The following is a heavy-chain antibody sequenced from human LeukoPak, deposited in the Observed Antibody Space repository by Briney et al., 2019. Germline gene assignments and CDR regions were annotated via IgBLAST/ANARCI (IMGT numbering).Heavy chain of an antibody. CDR1: GYTFTSYD. CDR3: ARGGQYYDFWSGYCTRDLGMDV. V-gene: IGHV1-8*01. J-gene: IGHJ6*02. Sequence: GASVKVSCKASGYTFTSYDINWVRQATGQGLEWMGWMNPNSGNTGYAQKFQGRVTMTRNTSISTAYMELSSLRSEDTAVYYCARGGQYYDFWSGYCTRDLGMDVWGQGTTVTVSS. D-gene: IGHD3-3*01. CDR2: MNPNSGNT.